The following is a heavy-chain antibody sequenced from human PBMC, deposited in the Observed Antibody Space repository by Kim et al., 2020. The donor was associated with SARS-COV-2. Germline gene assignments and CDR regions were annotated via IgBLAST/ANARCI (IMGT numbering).Heavy chain of an antibody. D-gene: IGHD1-20*01. CDR2: IDPSDSDT. Sequence: GESLKISCMASGYSFTNYWISWVRQMPGKGLEWMGKIDPSDSDTNYSPSFQGHVTVSADKSITSAYLQWSTLRASDTAMYFCVRHSKGIYNLNDQYYFDLWGQGTLVTVSS. CDR3: VRHSKGIYNLNDQYYFDL. CDR1: GYSFTNYW. J-gene: IGHJ4*02. V-gene: IGHV5-10-1*01.